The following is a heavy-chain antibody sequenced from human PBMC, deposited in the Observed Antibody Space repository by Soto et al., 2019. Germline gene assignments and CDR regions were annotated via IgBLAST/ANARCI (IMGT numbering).Heavy chain of an antibody. CDR3: ARDGEGY. D-gene: IGHD2-21*01. V-gene: IGHV3-74*01. CDR1: GFTFSSNW. J-gene: IGHJ4*02. CDR2: INTDGSET. Sequence: GGSLRLSCAASGFTFSSNWMHWVRRVPGKGLVWVSLINTDGSETDYADSVKGRFTVSRDNAKNTQYLQMSSLRTEDTAVYYCARDGEGYWGQGTLVTVSS.